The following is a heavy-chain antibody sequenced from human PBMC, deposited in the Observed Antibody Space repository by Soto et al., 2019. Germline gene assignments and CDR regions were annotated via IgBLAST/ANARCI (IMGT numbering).Heavy chain of an antibody. CDR1: GFTSWTYY. D-gene: IGHD6-19*01. CDR3: LQIPVAGGGNRVYYSSDMDV. V-gene: IGHV3-23*01. CDR2: ISATTDTT. Sequence: GSPRLPRAGFGFTSWTYYINLVRQAPGQGLEPVSDISATTDTTYYADSVRGRFTISRDISDHTVFLQMNRLRAEDTAIYYCLQIPVAGGGNRVYYSSDMDVWGQGTTVTVSS. J-gene: IGHJ6*02.